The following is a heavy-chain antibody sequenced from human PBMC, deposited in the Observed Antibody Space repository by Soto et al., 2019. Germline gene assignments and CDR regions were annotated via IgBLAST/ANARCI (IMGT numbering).Heavy chain of an antibody. J-gene: IGHJ6*03. V-gene: IGHV4-34*01. Sequence: SETLSLTCAVYGGSFSGYYWSWIRQPPGKGLKWIGEINHSGSTNYNPSLKSRVTISVDTSKNQFSLKLSSVTAADTAVYYCARGRFNCSGGSCYSKYYYYYYMDVWGKGTTVTVSS. CDR2: INHSGST. D-gene: IGHD2-15*01. CDR3: ARGRFNCSGGSCYSKYYYYYYMDV. CDR1: GGSFSGYY.